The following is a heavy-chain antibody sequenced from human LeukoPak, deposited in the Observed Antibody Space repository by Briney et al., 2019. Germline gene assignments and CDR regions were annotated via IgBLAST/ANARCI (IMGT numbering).Heavy chain of an antibody. CDR3: AAGITDDAFDI. J-gene: IGHJ3*02. D-gene: IGHD3-10*01. V-gene: IGHV3-23*01. CDR1: GFTFSSYA. Sequence: GGSLRLSCAASGFTFSSYAMSWVRQAPGKGLEWVSAISGSGGSTYYADFVKGRFTLSRDNSKNTLYRQMNSLRAEDTAVYYCAAGITDDAFDIWGQGTMVTVSS. CDR2: ISGSGGST.